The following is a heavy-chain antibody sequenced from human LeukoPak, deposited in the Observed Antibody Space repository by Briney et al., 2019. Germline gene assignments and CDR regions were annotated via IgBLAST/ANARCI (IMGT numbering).Heavy chain of an antibody. CDR2: TNPSGGST. V-gene: IGHV1-46*01. Sequence: GASVKVSCKASGYTFTTYYMHWVRQGPGQGLEWMGITNPSGGSTTYAQKFQGRVTMTRDTSTSTVYMELNNLRSEDTAVYYCARDRAPLTTTAVGFDPWGQGTPVTVSS. J-gene: IGHJ5*02. CDR1: GYTFTTYY. CDR3: ARDRAPLTTTAVGFDP. D-gene: IGHD4/OR15-4a*01.